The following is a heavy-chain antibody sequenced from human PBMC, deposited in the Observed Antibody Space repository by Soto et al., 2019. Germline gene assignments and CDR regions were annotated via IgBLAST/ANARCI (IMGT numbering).Heavy chain of an antibody. Sequence: GESLKISCAASGFTFSGSAMHWVRQASGKGLEWVGRIRSKANSYATAYAASVKGRFTISRDDSKNTAYLQMNSLKTEDTAVYYCTSLIRYCSSTSCLLGRGEDYYYYMDVWGKGTTVTVSS. CDR1: GFTFSGSA. D-gene: IGHD2-2*01. CDR2: IRSKANSYAT. V-gene: IGHV3-73*01. J-gene: IGHJ6*03. CDR3: TSLIRYCSSTSCLLGRGEDYYYYMDV.